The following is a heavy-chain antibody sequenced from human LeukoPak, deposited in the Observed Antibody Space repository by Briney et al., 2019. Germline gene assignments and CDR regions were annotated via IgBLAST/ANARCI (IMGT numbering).Heavy chain of an antibody. CDR2: IIPIFGTA. Sequence: SVKVSCKASGGTFSSYAISWVRQAPGQGLEWMGGIIPIFGTANYAQKFQGRVTITADESTSTAYMELSSLRSEDTAVYYCARGSRCSSTSCYAGDDYWGQGTLVTVSA. CDR3: ARGSRCSSTSCYAGDDY. D-gene: IGHD2-2*01. V-gene: IGHV1-69*13. CDR1: GGTFSSYA. J-gene: IGHJ4*02.